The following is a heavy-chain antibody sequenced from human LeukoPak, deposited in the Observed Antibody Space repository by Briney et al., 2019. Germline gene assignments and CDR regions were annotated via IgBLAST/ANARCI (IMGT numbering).Heavy chain of an antibody. Sequence: PGGSLRLSCAASGFTFRSYGMHWVRQAPGKGLEWVAVISYDGSNKYYADSVKGRFTISRDNAKNSLYLQMNGLRAEDTAVYYCARASTVTDAFDYYYYGMDVWGQGTTVTVSS. CDR3: ARASTVTDAFDYYYYGMDV. CDR2: ISYDGSNK. D-gene: IGHD4-17*01. J-gene: IGHJ6*02. V-gene: IGHV3-30*03. CDR1: GFTFRSYG.